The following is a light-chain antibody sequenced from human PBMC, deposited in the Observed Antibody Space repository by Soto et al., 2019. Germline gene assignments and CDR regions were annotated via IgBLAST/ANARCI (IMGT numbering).Light chain of an antibody. CDR2: GAS. V-gene: IGKV3-20*01. Sequence: EIVLTQSPGTLSLSPGERATLSCRASQSVSSSYLAWYQHKPGQAPRLLIYGASSRATGIPDRFSGSGSGVEFTLTLSRLEPEDFGVYYCQQYGSSPHTFGEGTKLEIK. CDR1: QSVSSSY. J-gene: IGKJ2*01. CDR3: QQYGSSPHT.